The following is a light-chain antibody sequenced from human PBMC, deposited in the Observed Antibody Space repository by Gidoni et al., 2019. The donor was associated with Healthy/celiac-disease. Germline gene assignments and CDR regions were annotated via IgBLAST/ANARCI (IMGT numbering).Light chain of an antibody. V-gene: IGKV3-20*01. J-gene: IGKJ5*01. CDR2: GAS. CDR3: QQYGSSPPFT. CDR1: QSVSSSY. Sequence: IALTQSPGTLSLSPGERATLSCRTSQSVSSSYLAWYQQKPGQARRHLIYGASTRATGIPARFSGSGSGTDFTLTISRLEPEDFAVYYCQQYGSSPPFTFGQGTRLEIK.